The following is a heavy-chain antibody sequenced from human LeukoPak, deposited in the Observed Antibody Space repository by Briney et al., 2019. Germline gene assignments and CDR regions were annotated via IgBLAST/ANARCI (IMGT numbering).Heavy chain of an antibody. CDR2: INHSGIT. CDR3: AREAAVAGTVNY. CDR1: GGSFSDYY. D-gene: IGHD6-19*01. J-gene: IGHJ4*02. V-gene: IGHV4-34*01. Sequence: SETLSLTCAVYGGSFSDYYWSWLRQPPGKGLEWIGEINHSGITSYNPSLKSRVTISVDTSKNQFSLKLNSVTAADTAVYYCAREAAVAGTVNYWGQGTLVTVSS.